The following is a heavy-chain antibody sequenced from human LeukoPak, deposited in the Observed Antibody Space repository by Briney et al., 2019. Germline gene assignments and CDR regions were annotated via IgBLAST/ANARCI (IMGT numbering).Heavy chain of an antibody. CDR2: INSDGSST. Sequence: PGGSLRLSCAASGFSFSNYWMHWVRQAPGKGLVWVSRINSDGSSTTYADSVKGRFTISRDNAKNTLYLQMNSLRAEDTAVYYCARDWDSGSYYFDYWGQGTLVTVSS. J-gene: IGHJ4*02. CDR3: ARDWDSGSYYFDY. CDR1: GFSFSNYW. V-gene: IGHV3-74*01. D-gene: IGHD1-26*01.